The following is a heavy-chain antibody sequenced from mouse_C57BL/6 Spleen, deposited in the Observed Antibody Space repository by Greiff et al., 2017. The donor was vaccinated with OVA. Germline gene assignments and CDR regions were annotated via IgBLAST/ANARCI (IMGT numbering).Heavy chain of an antibody. D-gene: IGHD2-3*01. Sequence: QVQLKESGPELVKPGASVKISCKASGYAFSSSWMNWVKQRPGKGLEWIGRIYPGDGDTNYNGKFKGKATLTADKSSSTAYMQLSSLTSEDSAVEFCAREKDYDAWFAYWGQGTLVTVSA. J-gene: IGHJ3*01. CDR1: GYAFSSSW. V-gene: IGHV1-82*01. CDR3: AREKDYDAWFAY. CDR2: IYPGDGDT.